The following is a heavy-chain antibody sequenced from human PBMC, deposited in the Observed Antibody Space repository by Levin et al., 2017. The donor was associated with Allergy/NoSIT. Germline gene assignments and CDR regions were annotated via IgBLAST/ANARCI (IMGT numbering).Heavy chain of an antibody. D-gene: IGHD3-10*01. V-gene: IGHV1-46*01. J-gene: IGHJ3*02. CDR2: INPSGGST. CDR1: GYTFTSYY. Sequence: EASVKVSCKASGYTFTSYYMHWVRQAPGQGLEWMGIINPSGGSTSYAQKFQGRVTMTRDTSTSTVYMELSSLRSEDTAVYYCARDYGRFGETIGGAFDIWGQGTMVTVSS. CDR3: ARDYGRFGETIGGAFDI.